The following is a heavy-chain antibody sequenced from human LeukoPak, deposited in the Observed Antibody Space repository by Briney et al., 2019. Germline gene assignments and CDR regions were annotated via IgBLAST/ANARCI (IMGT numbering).Heavy chain of an antibody. J-gene: IGHJ4*02. Sequence: GGSLRLSCAASGFTFSSYGMHWVRQAPGKGLEWVAVIWYDGSNKYYADSVKGRFTVSRDSSKNTLYLQMNSLRVEDTAVYYCPRKYDSSGYYDHWGQGTLVTVSS. CDR3: PRKYDSSGYYDH. V-gene: IGHV3-33*01. CDR1: GFTFSSYG. D-gene: IGHD3-22*01. CDR2: IWYDGSNK.